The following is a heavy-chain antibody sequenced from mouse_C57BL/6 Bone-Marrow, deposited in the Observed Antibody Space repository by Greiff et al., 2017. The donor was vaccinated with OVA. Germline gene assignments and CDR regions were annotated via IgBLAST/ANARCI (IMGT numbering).Heavy chain of an antibody. CDR1: GYAFSSYW. D-gene: IGHD1-1*01. Sequence: QVQLQQSGAELVKPGASVKISCKASGYAFSSYWLNWVKQRPGKGLAWLGQIYPGEGDTNYNGKFKGTATLPADNSSSTAYMQLSSLTSEDSAVYFCALVAPMDYWGQGTSVTVSS. CDR3: ALVAPMDY. J-gene: IGHJ4*01. CDR2: IYPGEGDT. V-gene: IGHV1-80*01.